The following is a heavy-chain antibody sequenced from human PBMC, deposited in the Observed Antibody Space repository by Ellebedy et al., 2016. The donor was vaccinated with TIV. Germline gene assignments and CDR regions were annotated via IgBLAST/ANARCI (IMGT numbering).Heavy chain of an antibody. CDR1: GYTFTSYA. Sequence: ASVKVSXXASGYTFTSYAMHWVRQAPGQRLEWMGWINAGNGNTKYSQKFQGRVTITADESTSTAYMELSSLRSEDTAVYYCARGVRGVRVSRMDVWGQGTTVTVSS. CDR3: ARGVRGVRVSRMDV. J-gene: IGHJ6*02. V-gene: IGHV1-3*01. D-gene: IGHD3-10*01. CDR2: INAGNGNT.